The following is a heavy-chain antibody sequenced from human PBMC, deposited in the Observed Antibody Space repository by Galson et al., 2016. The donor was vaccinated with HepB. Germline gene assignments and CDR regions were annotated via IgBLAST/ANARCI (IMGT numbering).Heavy chain of an antibody. D-gene: IGHD1-1*01. CDR3: ARGTVDKPGMDV. Sequence: SLRLSCAASGFTLSSYWMHWVRHAPGKGLVWVSRINGDGSYTSHADSVKGRFTISRDNAKNTLYLQMNSLRAEDTAVYYCARGTVDKPGMDVWGQGTTVTVSS. V-gene: IGHV3-74*01. CDR1: GFTLSSYW. J-gene: IGHJ6*02. CDR2: INGDGSYT.